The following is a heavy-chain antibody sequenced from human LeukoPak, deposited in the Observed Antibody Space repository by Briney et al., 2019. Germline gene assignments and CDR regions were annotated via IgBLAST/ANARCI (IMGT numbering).Heavy chain of an antibody. CDR2: IYTSRRP. V-gene: IGHV4-61*02. CDR1: GGSISSSSYY. CDR3: ARGSSGYYPRFDY. Sequence: PSETLSLTCTVSGGSISSSSYYWRWIRQPAAKVLECIWRIYTSRRPNFNPSLKSRVNISVDTSKNQFSLKLSSVTAADTAVYYCARGSSGYYPRFDYWGQGTLVTISS. D-gene: IGHD3-22*01. J-gene: IGHJ4*02.